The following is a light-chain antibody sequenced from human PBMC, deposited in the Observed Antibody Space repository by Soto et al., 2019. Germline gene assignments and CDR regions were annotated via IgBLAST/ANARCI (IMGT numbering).Light chain of an antibody. V-gene: IGKV3-11*01. J-gene: IGKJ4*01. Sequence: EIVLTQSPATLSLSPGERVTLSCRASQSVSSYLAWYQQKPGQAPRLLIYDASNRATGIPARFSGSGSGTDFTLTISSLEPEDFAIYYCQQRSNLPPVTFGGGTKVEIK. CDR3: QQRSNLPPVT. CDR2: DAS. CDR1: QSVSSY.